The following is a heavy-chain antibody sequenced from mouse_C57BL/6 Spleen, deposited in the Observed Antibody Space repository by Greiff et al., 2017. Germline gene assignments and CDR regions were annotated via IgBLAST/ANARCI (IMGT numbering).Heavy chain of an antibody. CDR1: GFSLTSYG. CDR3: AKKGNYAMDY. J-gene: IGHJ4*01. Sequence: VHLVESGPGLVQPSQSLSITCTVSGFSLTSYGVHWVRQSPGKGLEWLGVIWRGGSTDETAAFMSRLSITKDNSKSQVFFKMNSLQADDTAIYYCAKKGNYAMDYWGQGTSVTVSS. CDR2: IWRGGST. V-gene: IGHV2-5*01.